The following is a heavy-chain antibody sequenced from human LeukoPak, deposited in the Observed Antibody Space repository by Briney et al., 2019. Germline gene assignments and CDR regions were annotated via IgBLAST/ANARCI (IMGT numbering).Heavy chain of an antibody. J-gene: IGHJ6*02. CDR3: AHGDVDTKQLGTFYGMDV. D-gene: IGHD5-18*01. CDR1: GFSLSTRGVG. CDR2: IYWDDDK. V-gene: IGHV2-5*02. Sequence: SGPTLVNPTQTLTLTCTFSGFSLSTRGVGVGWIRQPPGKALEWLALIYWDDDKRYSPSLKSRLTITKDTSKNQVVLKMTNMDPVDTATYYCAHGDVDTKQLGTFYGMDVWGQGTTVTVSS.